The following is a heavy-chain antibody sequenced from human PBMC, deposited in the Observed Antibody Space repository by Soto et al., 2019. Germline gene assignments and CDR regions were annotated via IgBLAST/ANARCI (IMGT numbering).Heavy chain of an antibody. D-gene: IGHD2-2*01. CDR3: ARVRGVIVVVPAATPYYYYGMDV. J-gene: IGHJ6*02. CDR2: ISAYNGNT. Sequence: ASVKVSCKSSGYTFTSYGISWVRQAPGQGLERMGWISAYNGNTNYAQKLQGRVTMTTDTSTSTAYMELRSLRSDDTAVYYCARVRGVIVVVPAATPYYYYGMDVWGQGTTVTVSS. V-gene: IGHV1-18*01. CDR1: GYTFTSYG.